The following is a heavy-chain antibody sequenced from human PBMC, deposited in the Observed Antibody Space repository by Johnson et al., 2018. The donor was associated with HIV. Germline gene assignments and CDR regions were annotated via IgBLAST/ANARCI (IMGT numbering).Heavy chain of an antibody. Sequence: QVQLVESGGGLVQPGGSLRLSCAASGFTFSSYAMHWVRQAPGKGLEWVAVISYDGSNKYYSDSVKGRFTISRDKYKNTLYLQMNRLRAEYTAVYYCATFGGGSFHAFDIWGQGTMVTVSS. CDR3: ATFGGGSFHAFDI. D-gene: IGHD1-26*01. V-gene: IGHV3-30*04. CDR1: GFTFSSYA. J-gene: IGHJ3*02. CDR2: ISYDGSNK.